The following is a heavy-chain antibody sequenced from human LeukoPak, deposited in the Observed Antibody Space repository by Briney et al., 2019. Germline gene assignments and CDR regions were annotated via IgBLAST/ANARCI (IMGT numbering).Heavy chain of an antibody. CDR2: IIPIFGTA. Sequence: ASVKVSCKASGGTFSSYAISWVRQAPGQGLEWMGGIIPIFGTANYAQKFQGRVTITTDESTSTAYMELSSLRFEDTAVYYCARVPYYYDSSGPRYYFDYWGQGTLVTVSS. J-gene: IGHJ4*02. CDR3: ARVPYYYDSSGPRYYFDY. D-gene: IGHD3-22*01. CDR1: GGTFSSYA. V-gene: IGHV1-69*05.